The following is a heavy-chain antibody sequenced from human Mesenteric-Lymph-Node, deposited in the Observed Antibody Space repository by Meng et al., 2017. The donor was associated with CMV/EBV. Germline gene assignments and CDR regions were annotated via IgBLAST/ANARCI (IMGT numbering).Heavy chain of an antibody. CDR1: GFTFSSYG. V-gene: IGHV3-30*12. CDR2: ISYDGSNK. CDR3: AREYCSSTSCPTLGAFDI. Sequence: GGSLRLSCAASGFTFSSYGMHWVRQAPGKGLEWVAVISYDGSNKYYADSVKGRFTISRDNSKNTLYLQMNSLRAEDTAVYYCAREYCSSTSCPTLGAFDIWGQGTMVTVSS. D-gene: IGHD2-2*01. J-gene: IGHJ3*02.